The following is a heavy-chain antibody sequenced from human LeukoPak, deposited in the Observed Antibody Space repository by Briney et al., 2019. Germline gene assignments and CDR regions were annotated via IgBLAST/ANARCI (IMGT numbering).Heavy chain of an antibody. Sequence: GGSLRLSCAASGFTFRTYTMNWVRQAPGKGLEWVSSITSTSSFIFYADSVQGRFTISRDNAKNALYVQMDSLRAEAAAVYYCTSEVATIEGKFDYWGQGTLVTVSS. CDR3: TSEVATIEGKFDY. CDR2: ITSTSSFI. CDR1: GFTFRTYT. J-gene: IGHJ4*02. V-gene: IGHV3-21*01. D-gene: IGHD5-12*01.